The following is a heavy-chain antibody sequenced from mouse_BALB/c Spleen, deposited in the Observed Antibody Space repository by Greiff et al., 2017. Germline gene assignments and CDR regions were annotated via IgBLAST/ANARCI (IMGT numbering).Heavy chain of an antibody. CDR2: ISSGSSTI. CDR3: ARGGVITTVVARYYYAMDY. J-gene: IGHJ4*01. V-gene: IGHV5-17*02. CDR1: GFTFSSFG. Sequence: EVKLVESGGGLVQPGGSRKLSCAASGFTFSSFGMHWVRQAPEKGLEWVAYISSGSSTIYYADTVKGRFTISRDNPKNTLFLQMTSLRSEDTAMYYCARGGVITTVVARYYYAMDYWGQGTSVTVSS. D-gene: IGHD1-1*01.